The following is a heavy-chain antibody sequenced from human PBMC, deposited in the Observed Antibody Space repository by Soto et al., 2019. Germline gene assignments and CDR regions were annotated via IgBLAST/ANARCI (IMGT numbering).Heavy chain of an antibody. Sequence: QVQLQESGPGLVKPSETLSLTCTVSGGSVSSGSYYWSWIRQPPGKGLEWIGYIYYSGSTNYNPSLKSRVTISEDTSKNQFSLKLSSVTAADTAVYYCARDRRYGSGSYAFDIWGQGTMVTVSS. CDR1: GGSVSSGSYY. D-gene: IGHD3-10*01. CDR2: IYYSGST. CDR3: ARDRRYGSGSYAFDI. J-gene: IGHJ3*02. V-gene: IGHV4-61*01.